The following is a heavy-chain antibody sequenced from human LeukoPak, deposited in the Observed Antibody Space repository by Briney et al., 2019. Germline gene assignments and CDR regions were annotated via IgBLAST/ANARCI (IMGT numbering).Heavy chain of an antibody. V-gene: IGHV1-18*01. CDR2: VSAYNGNT. CDR1: GYTFTSYG. J-gene: IGHJ6*02. Sequence: ASVKVSCKASGYTFTSYGISWVRQAPGQGLEWMGWVSAYNGNTNYAQKLQGRVTMTTDTSTSTAYMELRSLRSDDTAVYYCARDQEDDFWSGYYYYYYYGMDVWGQGTTVTVSS. CDR3: ARDQEDDFWSGYYYYYYYGMDV. D-gene: IGHD3-3*01.